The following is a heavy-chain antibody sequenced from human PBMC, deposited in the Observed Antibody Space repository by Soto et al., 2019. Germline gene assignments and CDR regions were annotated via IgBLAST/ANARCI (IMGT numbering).Heavy chain of an antibody. V-gene: IGHV1-69*06. CDR3: ARGYRELFFYAMDV. CDR1: GDTFSNYP. Sequence: QVELVQSGIEVKNPGSSVKVSCKASGDTFSNYPINWVRQAPGQGLEWMGGIIPFYDKPNYAENFLGRVTISADKFTATAYLEVSSLSSEDTAVYFCARGYRELFFYAMDVWGRGTPVIVSS. J-gene: IGHJ6*02. CDR2: IIPFYDKP. D-gene: IGHD3-10*01.